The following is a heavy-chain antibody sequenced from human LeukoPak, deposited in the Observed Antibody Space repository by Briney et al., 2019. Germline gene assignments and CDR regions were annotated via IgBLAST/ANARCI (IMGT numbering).Heavy chain of an antibody. CDR2: IGTAGDT. Sequence: GGSLRLSCAASGFTFSSYDMHWVRQATGKGLEWVSAIGTAGDTYYPGSVKGRFTISRENAKNSLYLQMNSLRAGDTAVYYCAREGRYCSSTSCSHYYYGMDVWGQGTTVTVSS. CDR1: GFTFSSYD. CDR3: AREGRYCSSTSCSHYYYGMDV. V-gene: IGHV3-13*01. D-gene: IGHD2-2*01. J-gene: IGHJ6*02.